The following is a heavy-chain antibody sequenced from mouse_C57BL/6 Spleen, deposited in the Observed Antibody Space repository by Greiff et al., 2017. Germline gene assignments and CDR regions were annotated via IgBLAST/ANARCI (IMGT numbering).Heavy chain of an antibody. V-gene: IGHV1-82*01. CDR3: ARPNYYGSSYWYFDV. CDR1: GYAFSSSW. Sequence: QVQLQQSGPELVKPGASVKISCKASGYAFSSSWMNWVKQRPGKGLEWIGRIYPGDGDTNYNGKFKGKATLTADKSSSTAYMQRSSLTSEDSAVYFCARPNYYGSSYWYFDVWGTGTTVTVSS. D-gene: IGHD1-1*01. CDR2: IYPGDGDT. J-gene: IGHJ1*03.